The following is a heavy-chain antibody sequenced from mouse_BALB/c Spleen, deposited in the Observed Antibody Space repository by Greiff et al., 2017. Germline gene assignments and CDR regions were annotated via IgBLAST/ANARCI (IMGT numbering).Heavy chain of an antibody. V-gene: IGHV5-17*02. CDR2: ISSGSSTI. Sequence: EVQGVESGGGLVQPGGSRKLSCAASGFTFSSFGMHWVRQAPEKGLEWVAYISSGSSTIYYADTVKGRFTISRDNPKNTLFLQMTSLRSEDTAMYYCAKRGDYDWYAMDYWGQGTSVTVSS. D-gene: IGHD2-4*01. CDR3: AKRGDYDWYAMDY. J-gene: IGHJ4*01. CDR1: GFTFSSFG.